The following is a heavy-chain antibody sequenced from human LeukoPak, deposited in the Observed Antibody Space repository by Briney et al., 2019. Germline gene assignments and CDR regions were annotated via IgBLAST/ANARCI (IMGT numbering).Heavy chain of an antibody. D-gene: IGHD6-19*01. CDR2: ISYDGSNK. CDR1: GSTFSSYA. V-gene: IGHV3-30-3*01. Sequence: GGSLRLSCAASGSTFSSYAMHWVRQAPGKGLEWVAVISYDGSNKYYADSVKGRFTISRDNSKNTLYLQMNSLRAEDTAVYYCARDLDSSGWGTRGYFDYWGQGTLVTVSS. CDR3: ARDLDSSGWGTRGYFDY. J-gene: IGHJ4*02.